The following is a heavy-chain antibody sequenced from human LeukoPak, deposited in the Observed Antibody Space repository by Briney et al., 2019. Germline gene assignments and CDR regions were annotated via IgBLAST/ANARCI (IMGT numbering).Heavy chain of an antibody. CDR2: IYTSGST. V-gene: IGHV4-61*02. CDR3: ASSGYSPFDY. CDR1: GGSISSGSYY. D-gene: IGHD3-22*01. J-gene: IGHJ4*02. Sequence: PSETLSLTCTVSGGSISSGSYYWSWIRQPAGKGLEWIGRIYTSGSTNYNPSLKSRVTISVDKSKNQFSLKLSSVTAADTAVYHCASSGYSPFDYWGQGTLVTVSS.